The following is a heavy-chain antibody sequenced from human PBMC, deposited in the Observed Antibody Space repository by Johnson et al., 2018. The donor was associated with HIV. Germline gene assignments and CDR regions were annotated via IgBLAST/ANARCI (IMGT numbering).Heavy chain of an antibody. D-gene: IGHD5-12*01. CDR2: IKSKTDGGTT. V-gene: IGHV3-15*01. CDR3: TSTIDMVPTVRSYDAFDI. CDR1: GFTFSNAW. J-gene: IGHJ3*02. Sequence: MLLVESGGGLVKPGGSLRLSCAASGFTFSNAWMSWVRQAPGKGLEWVGRIKSKTDGGTTDYAAPVNGRFTISRDDSTNTAYLQMNSLTTEETAVYYCTSTIDMVPTVRSYDAFDIWGQGTMVTVSS.